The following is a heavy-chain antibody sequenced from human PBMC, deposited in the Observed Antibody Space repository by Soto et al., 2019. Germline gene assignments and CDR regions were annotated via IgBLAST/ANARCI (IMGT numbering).Heavy chain of an antibody. CDR3: ARQVAPLTMVRGASTDY. J-gene: IGHJ4*02. D-gene: IGHD3-10*01. Sequence: SETLSLTCTVSGGSISSYYWSWIRQPPGKGLEWIGYIYYSGSTNYNPSLKSRVTISVDTSKNQFSLKLSSVTAADTAVYYCARQVAPLTMVRGASTDYWGQGTLVTVSS. V-gene: IGHV4-59*08. CDR2: IYYSGST. CDR1: GGSISSYY.